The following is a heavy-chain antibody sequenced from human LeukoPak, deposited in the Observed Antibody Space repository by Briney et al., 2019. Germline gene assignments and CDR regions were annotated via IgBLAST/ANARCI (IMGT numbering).Heavy chain of an antibody. CDR3: ARAGGIVVAGIAFDY. D-gene: IGHD6-13*01. CDR1: GGTFSSYA. CDR2: IIPIFGTA. V-gene: IGHV1-69*06. Sequence: SVKVSYKASGGTFSSYAISWVRQAPGQGLEWMGGIIPIFGTANYAQKFQGRVTITADKSTSTAYMELSSLRSEDTAVYYCARAGGIVVAGIAFDYWGQGTLVTVSS. J-gene: IGHJ4*02.